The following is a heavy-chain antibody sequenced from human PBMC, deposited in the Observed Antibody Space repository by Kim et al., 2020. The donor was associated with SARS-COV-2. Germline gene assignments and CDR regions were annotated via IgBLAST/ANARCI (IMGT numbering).Heavy chain of an antibody. J-gene: IGHJ6*02. D-gene: IGHD2-2*01. CDR1: GFTFSSYA. CDR2: ISSNGGST. Sequence: GGSLRLSCSASGFTFSSYAMHWVRQAPGKGLEYVSAISSNGGSTYYADSVKGRFTISRDNSKNTLYLQMSSLRAEDTAVYYCVKGALEDIVVVPAAPATDKVYYGMDVWGQGTTVTVSS. V-gene: IGHV3-64D*09. CDR3: VKGALEDIVVVPAAPATDKVYYGMDV.